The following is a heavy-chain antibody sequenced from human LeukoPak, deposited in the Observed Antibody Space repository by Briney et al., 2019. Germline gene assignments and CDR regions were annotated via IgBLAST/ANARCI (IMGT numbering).Heavy chain of an antibody. D-gene: IGHD3-9*01. CDR1: GFTLSSYS. Sequence: GSLRLSCAASGFTLSSYSIDWIRQPPGKGLEWIGEINHSGSTNYNPSLKSRVTISVDTSKNQFSLKLSSVTAADTAVYYCASGRLRYFDWLTVHYFDYWGQGTLVTVPS. V-gene: IGHV4-34*01. CDR3: ASGRLRYFDWLTVHYFDY. CDR2: INHSGST. J-gene: IGHJ4*02.